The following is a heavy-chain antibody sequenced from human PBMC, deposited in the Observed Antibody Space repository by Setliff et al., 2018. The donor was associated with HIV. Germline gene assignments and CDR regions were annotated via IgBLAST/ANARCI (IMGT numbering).Heavy chain of an antibody. CDR1: GESLSGYS. V-gene: IGHV4-34*01. Sequence: SETLSLTCAVYGESLSGYSWTWIRQPPGKGLEWLGEINHSGSAKYNPALKSRVTTSVDTSKKQFSLKLTSVTAADTAVYYCARGTKGIQLWYTLFFDYWGQGTRVTVSS. D-gene: IGHD5-18*01. J-gene: IGHJ4*02. CDR3: ARGTKGIQLWYTLFFDY. CDR2: INHSGSA.